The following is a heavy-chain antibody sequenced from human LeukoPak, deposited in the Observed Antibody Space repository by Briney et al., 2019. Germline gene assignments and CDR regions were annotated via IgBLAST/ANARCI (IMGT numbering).Heavy chain of an antibody. D-gene: IGHD5-12*01. V-gene: IGHV4-59*12. CDR1: DGSITNYD. CDR3: ARDPSTRYSSEAWFDS. Sequence: SETLSLTCTVSDGSITNYDWSWVRQPPGKGLEFIGHVHYSGTANYNPSLRSRVTISIDTSKKHFFLNLNFVTAADTALYYCARDPSTRYSSEAWFDSWGRGTLVTVSS. CDR2: VHYSGTA. J-gene: IGHJ5*01.